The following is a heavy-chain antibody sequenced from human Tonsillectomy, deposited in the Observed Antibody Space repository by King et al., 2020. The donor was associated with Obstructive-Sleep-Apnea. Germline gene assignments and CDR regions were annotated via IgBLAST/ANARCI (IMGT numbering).Heavy chain of an antibody. CDR3: ARPADVDTAMGPFDY. CDR1: VGSISNYY. D-gene: IGHD5-18*01. CDR2: IFYSGST. J-gene: IGHJ4*02. V-gene: IGHV4-59*08. Sequence: VQLQESGPGLVKPSETLSLTCTVSVGSISNYYWSWIRPPPGEGLERCAYIFYSGSTYYNPSLKSRVSISVDTSKNPSSLKLSSVTAADTAVYYCARPADVDTAMGPFDYWGQGTLVTVSS.